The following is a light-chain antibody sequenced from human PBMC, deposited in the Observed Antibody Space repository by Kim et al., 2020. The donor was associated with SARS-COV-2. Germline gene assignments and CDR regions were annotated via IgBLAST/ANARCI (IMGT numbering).Light chain of an antibody. CDR3: LQHNTYPIT. CDR2: GAS. CDR1: QDIRND. J-gene: IGKJ5*01. V-gene: IGKV1-17*01. Sequence: ASVGDRVTIPCRASQDIRNDLGWYQQNPGRAPKRLIYGASSLQSGFPSRFSGSGSGTEFTLTISRLQPEDFATYFCLQHNTYPITFGQGTRLEIK.